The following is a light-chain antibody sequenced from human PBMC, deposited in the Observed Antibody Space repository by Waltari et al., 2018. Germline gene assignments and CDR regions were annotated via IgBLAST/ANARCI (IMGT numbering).Light chain of an antibody. V-gene: IGLV1-47*01. CDR1: RSNNGNNY. J-gene: IGLJ3*02. CDR2: RNN. CDR3: AVWDDSLSGRV. Sequence: QSVLTQPPSASGTPGPRVPIPCSGSRSNNGNNYVYRYQQLPGTAPKLPIYRNNQRPSGVPDRFSGSKSGTSASLAISGLRSEDEADYYCAVWDDSLSGRVFGGGTKVTVL.